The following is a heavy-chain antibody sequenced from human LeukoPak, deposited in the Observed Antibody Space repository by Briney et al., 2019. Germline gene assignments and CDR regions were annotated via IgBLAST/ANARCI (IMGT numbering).Heavy chain of an antibody. V-gene: IGHV3-11*01. CDR1: GFTLSDYY. D-gene: IGHD6-13*01. J-gene: IGHJ4*02. CDR3: ARASSRSAAGLDY. CDR2: ISSSGSTI. Sequence: GGSLSLSCAASGFTLSDYYMSWIRQAPGKGLEWVSYISSSGSTIYYADSVKGRFTISRDNAKNSLYLQMNSLRAEDTAVYYRARASSRSAAGLDYWGQGTLVTVSS.